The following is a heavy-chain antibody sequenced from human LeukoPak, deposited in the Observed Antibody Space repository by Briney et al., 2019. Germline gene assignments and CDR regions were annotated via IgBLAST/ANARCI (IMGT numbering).Heavy chain of an antibody. J-gene: IGHJ3*02. D-gene: IGHD6-19*01. CDR2: FDPEDGET. CDR3: ATGSGWHRRDAFDI. Sequence: GASVKVSCKVSGYTLTELSMHWVRQAPGKGLEWMGGFDPEDGETIYAQKFQGRVTMTEDTSTDTAYIELSSLRSEDTAVYYCATGSGWHRRDAFDIWGQGTMVTVSS. CDR1: GYTLTELS. V-gene: IGHV1-24*01.